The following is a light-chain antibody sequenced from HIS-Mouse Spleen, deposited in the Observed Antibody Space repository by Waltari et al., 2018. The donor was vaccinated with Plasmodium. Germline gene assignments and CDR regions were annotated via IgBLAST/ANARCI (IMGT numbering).Light chain of an antibody. CDR2: GAS. V-gene: IGKV3-15*01. J-gene: IGKJ3*01. CDR1: QSVRSN. CDR3: QQYNNWSFT. Sequence: EKLISQSPATLSVSPGERATTPFRASQSVRSNLAWYQQKPGQAPRPLIYGASTRATGIPARFSGSVSGTEFTLTISSLQSEDFAVYYCQQYNNWSFTFGPGTKVDIK.